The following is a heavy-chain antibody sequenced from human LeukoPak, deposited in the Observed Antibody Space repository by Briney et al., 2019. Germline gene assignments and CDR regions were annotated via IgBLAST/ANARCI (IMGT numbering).Heavy chain of an antibody. CDR1: GGSISNYY. V-gene: IGHV4-59*01. CDR3: ARDSGTNGGAFDY. D-gene: IGHD5-12*01. Sequence: SETLSLTCTVSGGSISNYYWSWIRQPPGKGLEWIGYIYYTGNTNYNPSLKSRVTISVDTSKNHSSLKLSSVTAADTAVYYCARDSGTNGGAFDYCGQGTLVPVSS. CDR2: IYYTGNT. J-gene: IGHJ4*02.